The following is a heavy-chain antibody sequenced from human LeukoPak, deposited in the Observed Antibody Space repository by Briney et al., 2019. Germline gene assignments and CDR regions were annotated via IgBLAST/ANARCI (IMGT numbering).Heavy chain of an antibody. CDR1: GYSISSGYY. CDR3: ASTISARSWFDP. V-gene: IGHV4-38-2*01. J-gene: IGHJ5*02. Sequence: SETLSLTCAVSGYSISSGYYWGWIRQPPGKGLEWIGGIYHSGSTYYHPSPNRRVTISVNTSKNQFSLQLNSVIAADLALACCASTISARSWFDPWGQGTLVTVSS. D-gene: IGHD3-10*01. CDR2: IYHSGST.